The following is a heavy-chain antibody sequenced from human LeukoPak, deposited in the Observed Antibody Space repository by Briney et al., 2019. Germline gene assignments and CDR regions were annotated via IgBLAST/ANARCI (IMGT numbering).Heavy chain of an antibody. J-gene: IGHJ4*02. V-gene: IGHV3-7*01. D-gene: IGHD2-2*01. CDR2: IIQDGSAQ. Sequence: PGGSLRLSCAASGFTFSSSWMSWVRQAPGKGLEWVANIIQDGSAQYYVDSVKGRFTISTDNADNSLYLQMNSLRAEDTAVYYCAIDLFSCSSTSCYVYWGRGTLVTVSS. CDR1: GFTFSSSW. CDR3: AIDLFSCSSTSCYVY.